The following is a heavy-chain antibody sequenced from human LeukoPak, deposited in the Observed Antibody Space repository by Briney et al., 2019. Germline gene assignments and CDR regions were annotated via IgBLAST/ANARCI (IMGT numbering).Heavy chain of an antibody. D-gene: IGHD3-10*01. J-gene: IGHJ6*03. CDR2: ISYDGSNK. V-gene: IGHV3-30*03. CDR3: ARKARGITMVRGVIYYYYYMDV. CDR1: GFTFSSYG. Sequence: GGSLRLSCAASGFTFSSYGMHWVRQAPGKGLEWVAVISYDGSNKYYADSVKGRFTISRDNSKNTLYLQMNSLRAEDTAVYYCARKARGITMVRGVIYYYYYMDVWGKGTTVTVSS.